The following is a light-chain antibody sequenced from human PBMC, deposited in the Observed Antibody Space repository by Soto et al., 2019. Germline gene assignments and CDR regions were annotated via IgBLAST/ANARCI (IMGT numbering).Light chain of an antibody. J-gene: IGKJ3*01. CDR1: QGISNY. Sequence: DIQMTQSPSSLSASVGDRVTITCRASQGISNYLAWYQQKPGKVPKLLISAASTLQSGVPSRFSGSGSGTDFTLAISSLQPEAVSTYYCQKYNSVPFTFGPGTKLDIK. V-gene: IGKV1-27*01. CDR2: AAS. CDR3: QKYNSVPFT.